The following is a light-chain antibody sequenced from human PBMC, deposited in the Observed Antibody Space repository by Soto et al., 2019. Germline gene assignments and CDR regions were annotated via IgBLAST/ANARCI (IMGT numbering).Light chain of an antibody. CDR1: SSDVGGYHY. Sequence: QSVLTQPASVSGSPGQSITISCTGTSSDVGGYHYVSWYPQHPGKAPKLMIYAVTDRPSGVSSRFSGSKSGNTASLTISGLQAEDEADYYCSSYTSSSTLFGTGTKGTVL. CDR3: SSYTSSSTL. CDR2: AVT. V-gene: IGLV2-14*01. J-gene: IGLJ1*01.